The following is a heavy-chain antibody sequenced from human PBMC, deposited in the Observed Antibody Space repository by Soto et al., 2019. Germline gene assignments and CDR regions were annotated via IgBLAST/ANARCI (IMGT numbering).Heavy chain of an antibody. Sequence: GGSLRLSCAASGFTFSDYYMSWIRQAPGKGLERVAYISAGTRGHTNYAESVKGRFTISRDNTENSLYLQLNSLRAEDTAMYYCARDFYYGSGTYIIDWGQGTQVTVSS. CDR2: ISAGTRGHT. V-gene: IGHV3-11*05. D-gene: IGHD3-10*01. J-gene: IGHJ4*02. CDR1: GFTFSDYY. CDR3: ARDFYYGSGTYIID.